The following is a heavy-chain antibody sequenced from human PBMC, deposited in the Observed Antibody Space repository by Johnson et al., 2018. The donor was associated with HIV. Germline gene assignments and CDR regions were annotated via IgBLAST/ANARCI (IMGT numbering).Heavy chain of an antibody. J-gene: IGHJ3*02. CDR1: GFTFSSYA. V-gene: IGHV3-30-3*01. D-gene: IGHD3-16*01. Sequence: QVQLVESGGGVVQPGRSLRLSCAASGFTFSSYAMHWVRQAPGKGLEWVAVISYDGSNKYYADSVKGRFTISRDNSKNTLYLQMNSLRAEDTAVYYCARRFGAAFDIWGQGTMVTVSS. CDR2: ISYDGSNK. CDR3: ARRFGAAFDI.